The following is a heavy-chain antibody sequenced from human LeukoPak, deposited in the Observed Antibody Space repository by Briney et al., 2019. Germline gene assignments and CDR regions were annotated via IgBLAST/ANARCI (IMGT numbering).Heavy chain of an antibody. J-gene: IGHJ5*02. V-gene: IGHV4-34*01. CDR1: GGSFSAYY. D-gene: IGHD3-10*01. CDR3: ARDSGTTGEVKFDP. Sequence: SETLSLTCAVYGGSFSAYYWNWIRQPPGKGLEWIGEINHSGSTSYSPSLKSRVSMSVDTSRNQFSLNLRYVTAADTAVYYCARDSGTTGEVKFDPWGQGALVTVSS. CDR2: INHSGST.